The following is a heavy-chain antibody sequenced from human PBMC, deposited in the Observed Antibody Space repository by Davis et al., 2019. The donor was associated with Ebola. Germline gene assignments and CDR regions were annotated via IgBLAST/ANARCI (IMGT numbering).Heavy chain of an antibody. CDR3: ARDVTN. CDR1: GGSIISYY. V-gene: IGHV4-59*01. J-gene: IGHJ4*02. CDR2: IYYSGST. Sequence: MPSETLSLTCTVSGGSIISYYWTWIRQPPGKGLEWIGYIYYSGSTNYNPSLKSRVTISVDTSKNQFSLKLSSVTAADTAVYYCARDVTNWGQGTLVTVSS. D-gene: IGHD1-14*01.